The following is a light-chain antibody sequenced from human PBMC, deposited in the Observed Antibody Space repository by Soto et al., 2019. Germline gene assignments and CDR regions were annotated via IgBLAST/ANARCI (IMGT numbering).Light chain of an antibody. CDR3: QQYGSSGT. J-gene: IGKJ1*01. CDR1: QSVSSN. V-gene: IGKV3-20*01. Sequence: IVLSQSPATLSLSPGERATLSCRASQSVSSNLAWYQQKPGQAPRLLIYGASNRATGIPDRFSGSGSGTDFTLTISRLEPEDFAVYYCQQYGSSGTFGQGTKVDIK. CDR2: GAS.